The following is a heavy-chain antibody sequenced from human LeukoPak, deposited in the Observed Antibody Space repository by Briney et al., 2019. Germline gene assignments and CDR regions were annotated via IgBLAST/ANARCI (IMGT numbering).Heavy chain of an antibody. Sequence: GGSLRLSCAASGFTFSSYAMHWVRQAQGKGLEWVAVISYDGSNKYYADSVKGRFTISRDNSKNTLYLQMNSLRAEDTAVYYCARGSGSYFGPSDYWGQGTLVTVSS. J-gene: IGHJ4*02. V-gene: IGHV3-30-3*01. CDR1: GFTFSSYA. CDR2: ISYDGSNK. CDR3: ARGSGSYFGPSDY. D-gene: IGHD3-10*01.